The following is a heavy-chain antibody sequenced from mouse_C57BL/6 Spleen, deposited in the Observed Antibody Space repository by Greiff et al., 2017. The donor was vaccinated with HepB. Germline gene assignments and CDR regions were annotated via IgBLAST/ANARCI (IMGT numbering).Heavy chain of an antibody. D-gene: IGHD3-3*01. CDR3: ARRGTAYAMDY. CDR2: IHPNSGST. J-gene: IGHJ4*01. CDR1: GYTFTSYW. Sequence: QVQLQQPGAELVKPGASVKLSCKASGYTFTSYWMHWVKQRPGQGLEWIGMIHPNSGSTNYNEKCKSKATLTVDKSSRTAYMQLSSLTSEDSAVYECARRGTAYAMDYWGQGTSVTVSS. V-gene: IGHV1-64*01.